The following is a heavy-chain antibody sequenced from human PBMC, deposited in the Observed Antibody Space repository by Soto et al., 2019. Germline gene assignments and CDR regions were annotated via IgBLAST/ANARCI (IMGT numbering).Heavy chain of an antibody. Sequence: QVQLQQWGAGLLKPSETLSLSCAVYGGSFNYYWSWIRQPPGKGLEWIGEINHSGITNYNPSLKSRVTISVDKSKNQFSLKLNSVTAADTAVYYCARGGVWFGDLMNFWGQGTLVTVSS. V-gene: IGHV4-34*01. CDR1: GGSFNYY. CDR3: ARGGVWFGDLMNF. CDR2: INHSGIT. J-gene: IGHJ4*02. D-gene: IGHD3-10*01.